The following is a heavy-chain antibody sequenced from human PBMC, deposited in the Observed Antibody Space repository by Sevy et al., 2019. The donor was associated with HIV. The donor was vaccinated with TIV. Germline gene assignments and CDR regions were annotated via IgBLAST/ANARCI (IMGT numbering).Heavy chain of an antibody. Sequence: ASVKVSCKASGYTFTGYYMHWVRQAPGQGLEWMGWINPNSGGTNYAQKFQGRVTMTRDTSISTAYMELSRLRSDDTAVYYCARDRCRPQLCNWFDPWGQGTLVTVSS. CDR1: GYTFTGYY. CDR3: ARDRCRPQLCNWFDP. CDR2: INPNSGGT. V-gene: IGHV1-2*02. D-gene: IGHD3-10*01. J-gene: IGHJ5*02.